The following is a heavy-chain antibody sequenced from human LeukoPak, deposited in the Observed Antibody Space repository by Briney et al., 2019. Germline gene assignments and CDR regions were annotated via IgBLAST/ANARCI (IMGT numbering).Heavy chain of an antibody. CDR1: GYTFTSYD. J-gene: IGHJ4*02. D-gene: IGHD2-15*01. V-gene: IGHV1-46*01. CDR2: INPSGGST. CDR3: ARLQSSGSGHLRVFDY. Sequence: ASVKVSCKASGYTFTSYDINWVRQAPGQGLEWMGIINPSGGSTSYAQKFQGRVTMTRDTSTSTVYMELSSLRSEDTAVYYCARLQSSGSGHLRVFDYWGQGTLVTVSS.